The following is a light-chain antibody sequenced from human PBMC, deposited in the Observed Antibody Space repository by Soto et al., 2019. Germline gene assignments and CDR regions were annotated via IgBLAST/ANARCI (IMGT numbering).Light chain of an antibody. CDR2: DAS. CDR1: QSISSW. V-gene: IGKV1-5*01. Sequence: DIQMTQSPSTLSASVGDRVTITCRASQSISSWLAWYQQKTGKAPKLLIYDASSLESGVPSRFSGSGSGTEFTLTISSLQRDDFSTYYCQQYSGTFGQGTKVEIK. J-gene: IGKJ1*01. CDR3: QQYSGT.